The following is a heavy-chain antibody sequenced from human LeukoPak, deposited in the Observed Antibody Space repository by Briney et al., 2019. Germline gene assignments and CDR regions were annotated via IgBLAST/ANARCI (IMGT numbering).Heavy chain of an antibody. CDR3: ARDSQTGYSSSWYGGGEIDY. CDR1: GYTFTSYG. Sequence: GASVKVSCKASGYTFTSYGISWVRQAPGQGLEWMGWISAYNGNTNYAQKLQGRVTMTTDTSTSTAYMELRSLRSDDTAVYYCARDSQTGYSSSWYGGGEIDYWGQGTLVTVSS. V-gene: IGHV1-18*01. D-gene: IGHD6-13*01. CDR2: ISAYNGNT. J-gene: IGHJ4*02.